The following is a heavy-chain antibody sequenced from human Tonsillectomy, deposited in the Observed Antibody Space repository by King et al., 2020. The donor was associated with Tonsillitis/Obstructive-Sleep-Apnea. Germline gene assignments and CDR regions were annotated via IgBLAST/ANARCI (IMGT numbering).Heavy chain of an antibody. CDR3: ARGDCSSTSCDDADY. J-gene: IGHJ4*02. Sequence: QLVQSGGGVVQPGRSLRLSCAASGFTFSSYGMHWVRQAPGKGLEWVADIWDDGSNKYYVVSVKGRFTISRDNSRNTLYLQMNSLRAEDTALYYCARGDCSSTSCDDADYWGQGTLVTVSS. V-gene: IGHV3-33*01. D-gene: IGHD2-2*01. CDR2: IWDDGSNK. CDR1: GFTFSSYG.